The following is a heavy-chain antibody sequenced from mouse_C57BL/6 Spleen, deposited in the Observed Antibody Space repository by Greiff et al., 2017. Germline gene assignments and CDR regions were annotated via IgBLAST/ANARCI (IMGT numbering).Heavy chain of an antibody. D-gene: IGHD1-1*01. CDR3: ARGDYYGSSPLGYAMDY. CDR2: INPSTGGT. V-gene: IGHV1-42*01. Sequence: EVQLQQSGPELVKPGASVKISCKASGYSFTGYYMNWVKQSPEKSLEWIGEINPSTGGTTYNQKFKGKATLTADKSSSTAYMQLSSLTSEDSAVYFCARGDYYGSSPLGYAMDYWGQGTSVTVSS. CDR1: GYSFTGYY. J-gene: IGHJ4*01.